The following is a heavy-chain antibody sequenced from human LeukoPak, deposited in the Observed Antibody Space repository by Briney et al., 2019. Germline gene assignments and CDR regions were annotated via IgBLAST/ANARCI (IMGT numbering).Heavy chain of an antibody. J-gene: IGHJ4*02. CDR2: IIPIFGTA. Sequence: PRASVKVSCKASGGTFSSYAISWVRQAPGQGLEWMGGIIPIFGTANYAQKFQGRVTMTRDTSISTAYMELSRLRSDDTAVYYCARAIDGYNIYDYWGQGTLVTVSS. V-gene: IGHV1-69*05. CDR3: ARAIDGYNIYDY. D-gene: IGHD5-24*01. CDR1: GGTFSSYA.